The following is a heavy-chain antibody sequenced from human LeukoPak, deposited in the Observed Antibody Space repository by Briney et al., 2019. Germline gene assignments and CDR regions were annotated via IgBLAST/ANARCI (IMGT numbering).Heavy chain of an antibody. CDR1: GGSISSYC. CDR3: ARDSQWELPSSNYYYYMDV. J-gene: IGHJ6*03. Sequence: SETLSLTCTVSGGSISSYCWSWIRQPAGKGLEWIGRIYTSGSTNYNPSLKSRVTISVDTSKNQFSLKLSSVTAADTAVYYCARDSQWELPSSNYYYYMDVWGKGTTVTVSS. CDR2: IYTSGST. V-gene: IGHV4-4*07. D-gene: IGHD1-26*01.